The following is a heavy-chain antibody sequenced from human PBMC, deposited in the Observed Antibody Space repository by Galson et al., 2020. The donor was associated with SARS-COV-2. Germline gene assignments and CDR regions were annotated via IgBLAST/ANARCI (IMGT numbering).Heavy chain of an antibody. CDR3: ARLTCFLSALREAECAFDI. CDR2: INPNSGDT. Sequence: GESLKISCKDSGYTFTGYYVHWVRQAPGQGLEWMGWINPNSGDTNYAQKFQGGVTMTRDPSISTAYMELRRLRSDDTAVYYCARLTCFLSALREAECAFDIWGQGTMVTVSS. CDR1: GYTFTGYY. V-gene: IGHV1-2*02. J-gene: IGHJ3*02. D-gene: IGHD1-26*01.